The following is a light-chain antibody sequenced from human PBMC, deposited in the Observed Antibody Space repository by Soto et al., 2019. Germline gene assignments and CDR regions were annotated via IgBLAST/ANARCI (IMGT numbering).Light chain of an antibody. CDR3: QHYGSSPVT. V-gene: IGKV3-20*01. CDR2: GAS. CDR1: QSVSSSY. J-gene: IGKJ5*01. Sequence: EIVLTQSPGTLSLSPGERATLSCRASQSVSSSYLAWYQQKPGQAPRLLISGASSRDTGIPDRFSGSGSGRDFTLTISRLEPEAFAVYYCQHYGSSPVTFGQGTGLEIK.